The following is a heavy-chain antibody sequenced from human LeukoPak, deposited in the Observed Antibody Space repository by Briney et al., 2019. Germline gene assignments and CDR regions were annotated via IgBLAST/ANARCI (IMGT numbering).Heavy chain of an antibody. Sequence: GVSVKVSCKASGYTFTSYGVSWVRQAPGQGLEWMGWISAYNGNTNYAQKLQGRVTMTTDTSTSTAYMELRSLRSDDTAVYYCARDRGQDFDWLLYRWGQGTLVTVSS. D-gene: IGHD3-9*01. V-gene: IGHV1-18*01. CDR1: GYTFTSYG. J-gene: IGHJ4*02. CDR3: ARDRGQDFDWLLYR. CDR2: ISAYNGNT.